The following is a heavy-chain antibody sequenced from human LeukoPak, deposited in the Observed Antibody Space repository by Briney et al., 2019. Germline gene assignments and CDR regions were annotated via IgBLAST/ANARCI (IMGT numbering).Heavy chain of an antibody. CDR2: ISSSSSYI. CDR3: ARDGKSAAMDYYGMDV. J-gene: IGHJ6*02. Sequence: PGGSLRLSCAASGFTFSSYSMNWVRQAPGKGLEWVSSISSSSSYIYYADSVKGRFTISRDNAKNSLYLQMNSLRAEDTAVYYCARDGKSAAMDYYGMDVWGQGTTVTVSS. D-gene: IGHD2-2*01. V-gene: IGHV3-21*01. CDR1: GFTFSSYS.